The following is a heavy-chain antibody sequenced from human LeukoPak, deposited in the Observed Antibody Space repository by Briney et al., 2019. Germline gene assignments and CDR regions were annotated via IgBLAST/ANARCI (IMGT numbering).Heavy chain of an antibody. CDR3: ARRSGGFDY. CDR2: IYHSGST. V-gene: IGHV4-4*02. J-gene: IGHJ4*02. Sequence: SETLSLTCAVSGDSISSNNWWGWVRQPPGKGLEWIGEIYHSGSTNYNPSLKSRVSISVDESKSQFSLNLSSVTAADTAVYYCARRSGGFDYWGQGTLVTVSS. CDR1: GDSISSNNW. D-gene: IGHD3-10*01.